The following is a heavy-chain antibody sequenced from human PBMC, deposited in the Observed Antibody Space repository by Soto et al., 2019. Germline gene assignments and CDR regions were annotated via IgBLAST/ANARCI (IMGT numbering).Heavy chain of an antibody. Sequence: EVQLLESGGGLVQPGGSLRLSCAATAAFRFSSYSMSWVRRTPGKGLEWVSAITGSGDKTYSADAVEGRFTISRDNSKDTHYLQMSSLRAADTAIFYCTTKRYFSEVWGQGTMVTVSS. CDR3: TTKRYFSEV. V-gene: IGHV3-23*01. J-gene: IGHJ4*02. CDR2: ITGSGDKT. CDR1: AFRFSSYS. D-gene: IGHD6-19*01.